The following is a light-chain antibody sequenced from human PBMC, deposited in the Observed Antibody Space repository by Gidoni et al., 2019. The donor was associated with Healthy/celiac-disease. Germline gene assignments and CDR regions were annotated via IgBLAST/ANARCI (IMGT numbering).Light chain of an antibody. CDR1: QSVLYSSNNKNY. V-gene: IGKV4-1*01. Sequence: DIVMTQSPDSLAVSLGERATINCKSSQSVLYSSNNKNYLAWYQQKPGQPPKLLIYWASTRESGVPDRFSGSGSGTDFTLTISSLQAEDVAVYYCQQYYSFPPTFGQGTELEIK. J-gene: IGKJ2*01. CDR2: WAS. CDR3: QQYYSFPPT.